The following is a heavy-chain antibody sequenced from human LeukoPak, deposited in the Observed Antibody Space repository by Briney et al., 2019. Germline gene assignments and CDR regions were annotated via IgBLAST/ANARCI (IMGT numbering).Heavy chain of an antibody. D-gene: IGHD3-22*01. V-gene: IGHV3-66*02. J-gene: IGHJ4*02. Sequence: GGSLRLSCAASGFTVSSNYMSWVRQAPGKGLEWVSVIYSGGSTYYADSVKGRFTISRDNSKNTLYLQMNSLRAEDMAVYYCARALGWASSGPIDYWGQGTLVSVSS. CDR2: IYSGGST. CDR3: ARALGWASSGPIDY. CDR1: GFTVSSNY.